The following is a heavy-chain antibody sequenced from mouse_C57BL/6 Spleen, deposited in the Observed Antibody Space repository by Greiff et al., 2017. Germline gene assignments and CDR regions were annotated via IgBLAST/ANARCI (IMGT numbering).Heavy chain of an antibody. D-gene: IGHD1-1*01. V-gene: IGHV1-66*01. CDR2: IYPGSGNT. CDR1: GYSFTSYY. CDR3: ARVSTTVVAPFDY. J-gene: IGHJ2*01. Sequence: QVQLQQSGPELVKPGASVKISCKASGYSFTSYYIHWVKQRPGQGLEWIGWIYPGSGNTKYNEKFKGKATLTADTSSSTAYMQLSSLTSEDSAVYYCARVSTTVVAPFDYWGQGTTLTVSS.